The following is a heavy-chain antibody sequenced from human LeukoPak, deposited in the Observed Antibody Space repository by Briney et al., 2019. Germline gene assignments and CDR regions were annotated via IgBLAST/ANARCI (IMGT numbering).Heavy chain of an antibody. V-gene: IGHV3-64*01. Sequence: GGSLRLSCAASGFTFSSYAMHWVRQAPGKGLEYVSAISSNGGSTYYANSVKGRFTISRDNSRNTLYLQMGSLRPEDMAVYFCARDLGGDYDHWGQGTLVTVSS. J-gene: IGHJ4*02. CDR1: GFTFSSYA. CDR3: ARDLGGDYDH. D-gene: IGHD4-17*01. CDR2: ISSNGGST.